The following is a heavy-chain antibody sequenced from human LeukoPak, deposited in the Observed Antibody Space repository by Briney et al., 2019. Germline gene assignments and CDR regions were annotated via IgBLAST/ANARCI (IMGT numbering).Heavy chain of an antibody. V-gene: IGHV3-48*04. J-gene: IGHJ6*02. CDR2: TSSSSSTI. Sequence: GESLRLSFAASGFTFSTYSMNWLRLAPGKGLEWVSYTSSSSSTIYYADSVKSRFTISRDNAKNSLYLRMNSLRAEDTAVYYCARLRYYGMDVWGQGTTVTVSS. CDR1: GFTFSTYS. CDR3: ARLRYYGMDV.